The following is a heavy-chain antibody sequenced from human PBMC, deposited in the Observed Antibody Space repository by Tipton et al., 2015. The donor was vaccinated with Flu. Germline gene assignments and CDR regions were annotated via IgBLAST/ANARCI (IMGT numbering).Heavy chain of an antibody. Sequence: LRLSCTVSGGSISSYYWSWIRQPPGKGLEWIGYIYYSGSTNYNPSLKSRVTISVDTSKNQFSLKLSSVTAADTAVYYCARGRVTYYYDSSGFLESDAFDIWGQGTMVTVSS. J-gene: IGHJ3*02. CDR2: IYYSGST. CDR1: GGSISSYY. V-gene: IGHV4-59*01. D-gene: IGHD3-22*01. CDR3: ARGRVTYYYDSSGFLESDAFDI.